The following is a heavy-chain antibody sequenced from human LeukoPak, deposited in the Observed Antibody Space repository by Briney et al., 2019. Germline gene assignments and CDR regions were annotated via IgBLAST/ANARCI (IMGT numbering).Heavy chain of an antibody. CDR2: IWSDGSST. CDR3: TRDIRSWYFGL. V-gene: IGHV3-33*01. J-gene: IGHJ2*01. CDR1: EFTFRKYG. D-gene: IGHD3-3*02. Sequence: PGTSLGLSCAAFEFTFRKYGMHWVRQAPGKGLEWVAVIWSDGSSTYYADSVKGRFTISRDNSKNMLSLQMNSLRAEDTAVYYCTRDIRSWYFGLWGRGTRVTVSS.